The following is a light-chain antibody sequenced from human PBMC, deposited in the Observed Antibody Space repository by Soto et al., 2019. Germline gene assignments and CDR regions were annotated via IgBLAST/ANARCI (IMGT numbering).Light chain of an antibody. CDR3: ETWDSNTKV. J-gene: IGLJ3*02. Sequence: QSVLTQSSSASASLGSSVKLTCTLSSGHSSYIIAWHQQQPGKAPRYLMKLEGSGSYNKGSGVPDRFSGSSSGADRYLTISHLQSEDEADYYCETWDSNTKVFGEGTKLTVL. V-gene: IGLV4-60*03. CDR1: SGHSSYI. CDR2: LEGSGSY.